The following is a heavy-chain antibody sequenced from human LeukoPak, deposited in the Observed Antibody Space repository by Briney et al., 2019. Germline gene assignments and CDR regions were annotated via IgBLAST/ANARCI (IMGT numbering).Heavy chain of an antibody. V-gene: IGHV1-18*01. D-gene: IGHD5-24*01. Sequence: ASVKVSCTASGYTFTSYGISWVRQAPGQGLEWMGWISAYNGNTNYAQKLQGRVTMTTDTSTSTAYMELRSLRSDDTAGYYCARGRNRVGYNTGNLEYWGQGTLVTVSS. J-gene: IGHJ4*02. CDR2: ISAYNGNT. CDR3: ARGRNRVGYNTGNLEY. CDR1: GYTFTSYG.